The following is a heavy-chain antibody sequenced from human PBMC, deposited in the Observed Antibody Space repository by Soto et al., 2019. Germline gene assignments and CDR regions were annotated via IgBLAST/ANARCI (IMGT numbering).Heavy chain of an antibody. Sequence: SETVSLTCTVSGGSISSYYWSWIRQPPGKGLEWIGYIYYSGSTNYNPSLKSRVTISVDTSKNQFSLKLSSVTAADTAVYYCARTWSTSYDMDVWGQGTTVTVSS. V-gene: IGHV4-59*01. CDR1: GGSISSYY. CDR2: IYYSGST. CDR3: ARTWSTSYDMDV. D-gene: IGHD3-3*01. J-gene: IGHJ6*02.